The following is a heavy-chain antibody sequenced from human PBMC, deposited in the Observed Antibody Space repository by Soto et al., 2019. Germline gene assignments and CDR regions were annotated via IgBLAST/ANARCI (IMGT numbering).Heavy chain of an antibody. V-gene: IGHV3-48*02. CDR3: ARDQYSSGLPFWYYYCMDV. CDR1: GFTFSSYS. CDR2: ISSSSSTI. D-gene: IGHD6-19*01. Sequence: EVQLVESGGGLVQPGGSLRLSCAASGFTFSSYSMNWVRQAPGKGLEWVSYISSSSSTIYYADSVKGRFTISRDNAKNYLYLQMNSLRDEDTAVYYCARDQYSSGLPFWYYYCMDVWGQGTTVNVSS. J-gene: IGHJ6*02.